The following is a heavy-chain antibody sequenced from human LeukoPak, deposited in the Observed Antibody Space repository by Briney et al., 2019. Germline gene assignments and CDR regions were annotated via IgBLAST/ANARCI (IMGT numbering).Heavy chain of an antibody. J-gene: IGHJ5*02. V-gene: IGHV3-23*01. CDR3: AKDPRESYGGTNWFDP. CDR2: ISGSGGST. Sequence: PGGSLRLSCAASGFTFSSYAMSWVRQAPGKGLEWVSAISGSGGSTYYADSVKGRFTISRDNSKNTLYLQMNSLRAEDTAVYYCAKDPRESYGGTNWFDPWGQGTLVTVSS. D-gene: IGHD4-23*01. CDR1: GFTFSSYA.